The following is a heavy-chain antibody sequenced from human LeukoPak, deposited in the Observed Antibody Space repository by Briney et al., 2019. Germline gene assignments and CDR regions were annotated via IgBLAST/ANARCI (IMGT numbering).Heavy chain of an antibody. CDR1: GGSISSGGYY. J-gene: IGHJ4*02. D-gene: IGHD2-2*01. V-gene: IGHV4-30-2*01. CDR3: ASRYCSSTSCPLPY. Sequence: SETLSLTCTVSGGSISSGGYYWSWIRQPPGKGLEWIGYIYHSGSTYYNPSLKSRVTISVDRSKNQFSLKLSSVTAADTAVYYCASRYCSSTSCPLPYWGQGTLVTVSS. CDR2: IYHSGST.